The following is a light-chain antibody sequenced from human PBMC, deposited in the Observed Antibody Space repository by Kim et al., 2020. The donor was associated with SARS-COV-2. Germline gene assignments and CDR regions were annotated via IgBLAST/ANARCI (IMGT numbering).Light chain of an antibody. CDR3: QVWDSSNDLPV. V-gene: IGLV3-21*01. J-gene: IGLJ2*01. Sequence: AAGPTVRLPVGGKNMEEENVPEYHRKPGQAPVFVMYYDSDRPSGIPERFSGSNSGNTATLTISRVEVGDEADDYCQVWDSSNDLPVFGGGTQLTVL. CDR1: NMEEEN. CDR2: YDS.